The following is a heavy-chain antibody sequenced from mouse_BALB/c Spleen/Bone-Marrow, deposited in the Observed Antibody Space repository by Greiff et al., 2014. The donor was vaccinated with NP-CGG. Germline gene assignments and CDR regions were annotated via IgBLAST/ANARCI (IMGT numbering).Heavy chain of an antibody. J-gene: IGHJ2*01. D-gene: IGHD2-3*01. CDR2: ISTYYGDA. CDR3: ARSDGFDY. V-gene: IGHV1S137*01. CDR1: GYTFTDYA. Sequence: LQESGAELVRPGVSVKISCKGSGYTFTDYALHWVKQSHAKSLEWIGIISTYYGDASYNQKFKGKATMTVDKSSSTANMELARLTSEDSAIYYCARSDGFDYWGQGTTLTVSS.